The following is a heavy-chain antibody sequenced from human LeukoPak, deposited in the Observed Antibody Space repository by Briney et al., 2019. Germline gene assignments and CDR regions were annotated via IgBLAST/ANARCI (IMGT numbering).Heavy chain of an antibody. J-gene: IGHJ4*02. CDR3: ATLYGGTNFDY. CDR1: GFTFNRYS. D-gene: IGHD4-23*01. V-gene: IGHV3-23*01. Sequence: PGGSLRLSCAASGFTFNRYSMNWVRQAPGKGLEWVSAISGSGGSTYYADSVKGRFTISRDNSKNTLYLQMNSLRAEDTAVYYCATLYGGTNFDYWGQGTLVTVSS. CDR2: ISGSGGST.